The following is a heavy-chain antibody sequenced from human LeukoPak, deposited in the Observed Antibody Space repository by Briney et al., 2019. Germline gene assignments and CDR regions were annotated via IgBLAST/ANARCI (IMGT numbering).Heavy chain of an antibody. CDR3: ASYSSSWYPFDY. CDR2: IYYSGST. CDR1: SGSISSSSYY. Sequence: PSETLSLTCTVSSGSISSSSYYWGWIRQPPGKGLEWIGSIYYSGSTYYNPSLKSRVTISVDTSKNQFSLKLSSVTAADTAVYYCASYSSSWYPFDYWGQGTLVTVSS. J-gene: IGHJ4*02. D-gene: IGHD6-13*01. V-gene: IGHV4-39*07.